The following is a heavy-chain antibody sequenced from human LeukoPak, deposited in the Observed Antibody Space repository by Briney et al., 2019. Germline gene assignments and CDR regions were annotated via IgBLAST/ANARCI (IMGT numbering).Heavy chain of an antibody. CDR2: MNPNSGNT. CDR3: VRVFWSGYYQLDY. Sequence: GASVTVSCKASGYTFTSYDINWVRQATGQGLEWMGWMNPNSGNTGYAQKFQGRVTMTRNTSISTAYMELSSLRSEDTAVYYCVRVFWSGYYQLDYWGQGTLVTVSS. D-gene: IGHD3-3*01. V-gene: IGHV1-8*01. J-gene: IGHJ4*02. CDR1: GYTFTSYD.